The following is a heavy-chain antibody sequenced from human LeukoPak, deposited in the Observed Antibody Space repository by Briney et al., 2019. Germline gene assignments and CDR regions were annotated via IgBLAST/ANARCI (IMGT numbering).Heavy chain of an antibody. CDR2: INANSGGT. V-gene: IGHV1-2*02. Sequence: ASVKVSCKSSGDTFSGYYLHWVRQAPGQGLEWMGWINANSGGTNYAQKFQGRVTMTRDTSISSVHMELSRLRPDDTAVYYCARDSITLLRGFDFWGQGTLVTVSS. J-gene: IGHJ4*02. CDR1: GDTFSGYY. D-gene: IGHD3-10*01. CDR3: ARDSITLLRGFDF.